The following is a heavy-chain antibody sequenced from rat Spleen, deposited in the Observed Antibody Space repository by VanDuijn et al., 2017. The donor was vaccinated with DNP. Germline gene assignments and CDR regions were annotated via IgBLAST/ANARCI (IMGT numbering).Heavy chain of an antibody. V-gene: IGHV5-20*01. Sequence: EVQLVESGGGLVQPGRSLKLSCAASGFSFSYYYMAWVRQAPTKGLEWVAYIGSDGYAPYYGDSVKGRFVISRDIAKSSLYLQMNSLKSEDTATYYCARESQYRFDYWGQGVMVTVSS. CDR1: GFSFSYYY. CDR3: ARESQYRFDY. D-gene: IGHD1-1*01. CDR2: IGSDGYAP. J-gene: IGHJ2*01.